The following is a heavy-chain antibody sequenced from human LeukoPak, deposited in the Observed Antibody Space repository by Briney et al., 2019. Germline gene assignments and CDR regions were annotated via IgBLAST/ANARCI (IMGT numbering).Heavy chain of an antibody. CDR3: ARDRITMVRGVPNWFDP. Sequence: ASVKVSCKASGYTSTGYYMHWVRQAPGQGLEWMGWINPNSGGTNYAQKFQGRVTMTRDTSISTAYMELSRLRSDDTAVYYCARDRITMVRGVPNWFDPWGQGTLVTVSS. D-gene: IGHD3-10*01. V-gene: IGHV1-2*02. J-gene: IGHJ5*02. CDR1: GYTSTGYY. CDR2: INPNSGGT.